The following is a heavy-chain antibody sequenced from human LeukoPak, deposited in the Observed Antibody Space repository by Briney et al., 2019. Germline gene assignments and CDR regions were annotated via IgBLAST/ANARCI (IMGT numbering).Heavy chain of an antibody. CDR1: GFIFSSYG. CDR3: AKDSHFSGSYYAHY. D-gene: IGHD1-26*01. CDR2: ISGSGGNT. V-gene: IGHV3-23*01. Sequence: LGGSLRLSCAASGFIFSSYGMSWVRQGPGKGLEWVSAISGSGGNTYYADSVKGRFTISRDNSKNTLYLHMNSLRVEDTAVYYCAKDSHFSGSYYAHYWGQGTLVIVSS. J-gene: IGHJ4*02.